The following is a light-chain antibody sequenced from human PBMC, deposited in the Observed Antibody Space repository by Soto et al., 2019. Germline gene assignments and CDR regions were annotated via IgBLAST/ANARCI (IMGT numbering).Light chain of an antibody. Sequence: DIQMTQSPSSLSAFVGDSVTITCRASRDIINYLAWFQQEPGKAPKSLIFGASNLQSGVPSKFSGSGFGTDFTLTISSLQPEDFATYYCQQYYDYPLTFGGGTKVDIK. CDR2: GAS. J-gene: IGKJ4*01. CDR3: QQYYDYPLT. V-gene: IGKV1-16*02. CDR1: RDIINY.